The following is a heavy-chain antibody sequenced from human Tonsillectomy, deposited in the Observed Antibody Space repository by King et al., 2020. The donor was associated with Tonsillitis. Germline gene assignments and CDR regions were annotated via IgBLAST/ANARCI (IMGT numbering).Heavy chain of an antibody. CDR1: GFTFSTYA. V-gene: IGHV3-23*04. Sequence: VQLVESGGDLVQPGGSLRLFCAASGFTFSTYAMSWVRQAPGKGLEWVSSITGGGVSTYYADSVKGRFTISRDNSKNTLYLQMNSLRAEDTAVYYCAQDREWHSSSWSYGMDVWGQGTTVTVSS. CDR3: AQDREWHSSSWSYGMDV. CDR2: ITGGGVST. D-gene: IGHD6-13*01. J-gene: IGHJ6*02.